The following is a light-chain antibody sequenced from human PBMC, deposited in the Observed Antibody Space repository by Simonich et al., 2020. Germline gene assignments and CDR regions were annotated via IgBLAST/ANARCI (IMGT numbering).Light chain of an antibody. CDR2: DVS. CDR3: SSYTSSRTLWV. V-gene: IGLV2-14*01. CDR1: SSDVGGYNY. Sequence: QSALTQPASVSGSPGQSITISCTGTSSDVGGYNYVSWYQQHPGKAPKLMIYDVSKRPSGVSNRFSGSKSGNTASLTISGLQAEDEADYYCSSYTSSRTLWVFGGGTKLTVL. J-gene: IGLJ3*02.